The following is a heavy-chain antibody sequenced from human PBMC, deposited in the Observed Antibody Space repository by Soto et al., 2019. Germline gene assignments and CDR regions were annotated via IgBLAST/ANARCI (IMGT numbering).Heavy chain of an antibody. D-gene: IGHD3-22*01. CDR2: IYYSGST. CDR3: ARATYYYDSSGYYGNYFDY. J-gene: IGHJ4*02. CDR1: GGSISSYY. Sequence: SETLSVTCTASGGSISSYYWSWIRQPPGKGLEWIGYIYYSGSTNYNSSLKSRVTISVDTSKNQISLKLSSVTAADTAVYYCARATYYYDSSGYYGNYFDYWARGTRVT. V-gene: IGHV4-59*01.